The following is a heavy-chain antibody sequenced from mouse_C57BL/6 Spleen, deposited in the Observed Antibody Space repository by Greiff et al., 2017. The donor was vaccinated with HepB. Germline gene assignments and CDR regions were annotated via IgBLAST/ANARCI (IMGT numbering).Heavy chain of an antibody. CDR3: AREGFYYGSSYHYAMDY. Sequence: VQLKQSGPGLVKPSQSLSLTCSVTGYSITSGYYWNWIRQFPGNKLEWMGYISYDGSNNYNPSLKNRISVTRDTSKNQFFLKLNSVTTEDTATYYCAREGFYYGSSYHYAMDYWGQGTSVTVSS. V-gene: IGHV3-6*01. J-gene: IGHJ4*01. CDR2: ISYDGSN. CDR1: GYSITSGYY. D-gene: IGHD1-1*01.